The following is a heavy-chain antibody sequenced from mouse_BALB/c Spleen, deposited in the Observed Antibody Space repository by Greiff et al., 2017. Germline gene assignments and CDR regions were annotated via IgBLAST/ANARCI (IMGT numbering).Heavy chain of an antibody. CDR1: GFTFSSYA. CDR2: ISSGGST. CDR3: ARGPSSLSFDY. V-gene: IGHV5-6-5*01. J-gene: IGHJ2*01. D-gene: IGHD3-1*01. Sequence: EVKVEESGGGLVKPGGSLKLSCAASGFTFSSYAMSWVRQTPEKRLEWVASISSGGSTYYPDSVKGRFTISRDNARNILYLQMSSLRSEDTAMYYCARGPSSLSFDYWGQGTTLTVSS.